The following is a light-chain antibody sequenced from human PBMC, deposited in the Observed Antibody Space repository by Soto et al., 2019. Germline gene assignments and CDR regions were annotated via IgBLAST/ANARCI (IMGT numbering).Light chain of an antibody. Sequence: EIVMTQSPVTLSVSPGERATLSCRASQSVSGKLAWYQQKPGQAPRLLLYDASTRATGVPARFSGSGSGTEFTLTISRLQSEYFAVYYCQQYSNWRTFGQGTNVEIK. V-gene: IGKV3-15*01. CDR3: QQYSNWRT. CDR2: DAS. J-gene: IGKJ1*01. CDR1: QSVSGK.